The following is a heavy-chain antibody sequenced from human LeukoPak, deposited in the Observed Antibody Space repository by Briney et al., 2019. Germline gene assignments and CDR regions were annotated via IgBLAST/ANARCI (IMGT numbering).Heavy chain of an antibody. CDR2: ISAYNGNT. J-gene: IGHJ4*02. Sequence: ASVKVSCKASGYTFTSYGISWVRQAPGQGLEWMGWISAYNGNTNYAQKLQGRVTMTTDTSTSTAYMELSSLRSEDTAVYYCARARGYCGRISCPYYFDYWGQGSLVAVSS. D-gene: IGHD2-15*01. CDR3: ARARGYCGRISCPYYFDY. V-gene: IGHV1-18*01. CDR1: GYTFTSYG.